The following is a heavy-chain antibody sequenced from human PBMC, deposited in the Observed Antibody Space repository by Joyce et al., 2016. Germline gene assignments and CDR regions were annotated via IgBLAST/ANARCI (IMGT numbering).Heavy chain of an antibody. Sequence: QVQLVQSGAEVKKPGASVKVSCKASGYTFTTYDINWVRQATGQGLEWMGWMNPKSGNTGYAQKFQGRVTMTRNTSISTAYMEVSSLRSEDTAVYYCARGRKLLDAYISDWSDYWGQGALVTVS. J-gene: IGHJ4*02. CDR2: MNPKSGNT. D-gene: IGHD6-19*01. CDR1: GYTFTTYD. CDR3: ARGRKLLDAYISDWSDY. V-gene: IGHV1-8*01.